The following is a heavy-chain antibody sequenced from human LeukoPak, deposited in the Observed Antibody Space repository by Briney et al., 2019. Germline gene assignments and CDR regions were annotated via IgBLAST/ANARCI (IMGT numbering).Heavy chain of an antibody. V-gene: IGHV3-21*01. CDR2: ISSSSSYI. J-gene: IGHJ4*02. Sequence: KTGGSLRFSCAASGFTFSSYSMNWVRQAPGKGLEWVSSISSSSSYIYYADSVKGRFTISRDNAKNSLYLQMNSLRAEDTAVYYCARDRRDDYVWGSYRPFDYWGQGTLVTVSS. CDR3: ARDRRDDYVWGSYRPFDY. CDR1: GFTFSSYS. D-gene: IGHD3-16*02.